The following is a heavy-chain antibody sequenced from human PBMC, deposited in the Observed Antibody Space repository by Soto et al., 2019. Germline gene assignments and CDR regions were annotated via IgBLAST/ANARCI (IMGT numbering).Heavy chain of an antibody. J-gene: IGHJ4*02. CDR1: GFTFRNFA. Sequence: VQPLESGGGLVQPGGSLRLSCAASGFTFRNFAMNWVRQAPGKGLEWVSSITSGGSTFYVDSVKGRFTIARDNSKDTLYLQMSSLRAEDTAVYYCAKNHLYGTSWYGVSDYWGQGSLVTVSS. CDR2: ITSGGST. V-gene: IGHV3-23*01. D-gene: IGHD6-13*01. CDR3: AKNHLYGTSWYGVSDY.